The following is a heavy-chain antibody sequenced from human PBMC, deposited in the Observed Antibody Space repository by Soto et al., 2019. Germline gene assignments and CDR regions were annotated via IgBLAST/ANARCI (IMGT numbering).Heavy chain of an antibody. CDR1: GGSISSYY. V-gene: IGHV4-59*01. Sequence: TSETLSLTCTVSGGSISSYYWSWIRQPPGKGLEWIGYIYYSGSTNYNPSLKSRVTISVDTSKNQFSLKLSSVTAADTAVYYCARLGGSARLTGGSAWFDPWGQGTLVTVSS. CDR3: ARLGGSARLTGGSAWFDP. D-gene: IGHD7-27*01. CDR2: IYYSGST. J-gene: IGHJ5*02.